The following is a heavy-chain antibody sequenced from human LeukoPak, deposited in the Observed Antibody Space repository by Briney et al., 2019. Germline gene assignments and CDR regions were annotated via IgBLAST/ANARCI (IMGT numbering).Heavy chain of an antibody. J-gene: IGHJ4*02. D-gene: IGHD3-10*01. Sequence: SETLSLTCTVSGGSISSDYWSWIRQPPGKGLEWIGYIYHSGSTYYNPSLKSRVTISVGRSKNQFSLKLSSVTAADTAVYYCASLLWFGELRDYWGQGTLVTVSS. CDR2: IYHSGST. CDR3: ASLLWFGELRDY. V-gene: IGHV4-59*12. CDR1: GGSISSDY.